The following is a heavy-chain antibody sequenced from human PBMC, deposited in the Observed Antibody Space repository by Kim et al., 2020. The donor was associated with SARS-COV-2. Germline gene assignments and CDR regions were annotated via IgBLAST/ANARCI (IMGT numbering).Heavy chain of an antibody. Sequence: GGSLRLSCAASGFTFSSYGMHWVRQAPGKGLEWMAFIWFDGSNKNYTDSVKGRFAISRDNSKNTLYLQMNSLRAEDTAVYYCARVAAAGPYYYYYYMDGWGKGPT. D-gene: IGHD6-13*01. V-gene: IGHV3-33*01. CDR1: GFTFSSYG. CDR2: IWFDGSNK. CDR3: ARVAAAGPYYYYYYMDG. J-gene: IGHJ6*03.